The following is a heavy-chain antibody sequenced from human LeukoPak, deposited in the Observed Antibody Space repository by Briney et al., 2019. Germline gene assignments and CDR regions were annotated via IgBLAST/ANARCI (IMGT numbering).Heavy chain of an antibody. J-gene: IGHJ5*02. V-gene: IGHV1-18*01. D-gene: IGHD4-17*01. CDR2: ISAYNGNT. CDR1: GYTFTSYG. CDR3: ARLMTTVTMRWFDP. Sequence: ASVTVSCKASGYTFTSYGISWVRQAPGQGLEWMGWISAYNGNTNYAQKLQGRVTMTTDTSTSTAYMELRSLRSDDTAVYYCARLMTTVTMRWFDPWGQGTLVTVSS.